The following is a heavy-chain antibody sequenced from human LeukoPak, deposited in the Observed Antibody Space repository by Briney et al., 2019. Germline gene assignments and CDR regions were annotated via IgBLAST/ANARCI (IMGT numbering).Heavy chain of an antibody. CDR2: INPNSGGT. D-gene: IGHD2-2*01. Sequence: ASVKVSCKASGYTFTGYYMHWVRQAPGQGLEWMGWINPNSGGTNHAQKFQGRVTMTRDTPISTAYMELSRLRSDDTAVYYCARGKSRPYCSSTSCYLSWFDPWGQGTLVTVSS. V-gene: IGHV1-2*02. J-gene: IGHJ5*02. CDR1: GYTFTGYY. CDR3: ARGKSRPYCSSTSCYLSWFDP.